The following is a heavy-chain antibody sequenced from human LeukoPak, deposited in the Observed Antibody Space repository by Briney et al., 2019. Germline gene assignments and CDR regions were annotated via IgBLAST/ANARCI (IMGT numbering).Heavy chain of an antibody. J-gene: IGHJ4*02. Sequence: GGSLRLSCAASGFTFDDYAMHWVRQAPGKGLGRVSGVSWNSGSIGYADSVKGRFTISRDNAKNSLYLQMNSLRAEDTALYYCAKDILEEPAAMMEYWGQGTLVTVSS. CDR3: AKDILEEPAAMMEY. CDR1: GFTFDDYA. V-gene: IGHV3-9*01. CDR2: VSWNSGSI. D-gene: IGHD2-2*01.